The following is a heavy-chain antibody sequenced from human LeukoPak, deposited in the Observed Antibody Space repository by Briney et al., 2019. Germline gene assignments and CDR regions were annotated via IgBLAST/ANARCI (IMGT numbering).Heavy chain of an antibody. CDR3: ARGFFESYYYYYGMDV. V-gene: IGHV1-2*02. CDR1: GYTFTGYY. CDR2: INPNSGGT. D-gene: IGHD3-3*01. J-gene: IGHJ6*02. Sequence: ASVKVSCKASGYTFTGYYMHWVRQAPGQGPEWMGRINPNSGGTNYAQKFQGRVTMTRNTSISTAYMELSSLRSEDTAVYYCARGFFESYYYYYGMDVWGQGTTVTVSS.